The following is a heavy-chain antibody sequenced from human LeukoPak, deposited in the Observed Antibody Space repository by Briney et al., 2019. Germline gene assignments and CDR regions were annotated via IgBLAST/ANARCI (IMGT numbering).Heavy chain of an antibody. D-gene: IGHD3-16*01. CDR1: GFTVSNFW. V-gene: IGHV3-74*01. CDR2: ITSDGSYI. CDR3: ARGGHSSLDY. J-gene: IGHJ4*02. Sequence: PGGSLRLSCAASGFTVSNFWLHWVRQAPGKGLEWVSRITSDGSYINYADSVQGRFTISRDNAKNTLYLQMNSLRAEDTAVYYCARGGHSSLDYWGQGALVTVSS.